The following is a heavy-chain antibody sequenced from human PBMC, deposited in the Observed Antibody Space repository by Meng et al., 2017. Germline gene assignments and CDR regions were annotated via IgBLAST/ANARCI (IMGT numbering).Heavy chain of an antibody. V-gene: IGHV3-7*01. J-gene: IGHJ5*02. D-gene: IGHD3-22*01. CDR3: AGDLRVADSWFDP. CDR2: INQDGSEK. CDR1: GFTFSSYW. Sequence: GESLKISCAASGFTFSSYWMSWVRQAPGKGLEWVANINQDGSEKYYVDSVKGRFTISRDNAKNSLYLQMNNLRAEDTAVYYCAGDLRVADSWFDPWGQGTLVTVSS.